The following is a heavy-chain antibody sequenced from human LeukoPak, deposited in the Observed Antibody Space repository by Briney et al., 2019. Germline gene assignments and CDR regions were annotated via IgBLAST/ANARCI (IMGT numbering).Heavy chain of an antibody. CDR2: MNANSGNT. CDR3: ARGEVGEYGGYHLEDS. CDR1: GYTLISYD. J-gene: IGHJ5*01. D-gene: IGHD4-17*01. Sequence: ASVKVSCKASGYTLISYDINWVRQATGQGLEWRGWMNANSGNTGYAQKFQGRVTMTRNTSISTAYMELSSLRSEDTAVYYCARGEVGEYGGYHLEDSWGQGTLVTVSS. V-gene: IGHV1-8*01.